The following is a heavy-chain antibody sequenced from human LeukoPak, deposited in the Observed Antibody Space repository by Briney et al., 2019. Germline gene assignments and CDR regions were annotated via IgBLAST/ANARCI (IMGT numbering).Heavy chain of an antibody. V-gene: IGHV4-38-2*02. CDR1: GYSISSGYY. D-gene: IGHD2-15*01. CDR3: ARDSLVVVATIDY. Sequence: SETLSLTCTVSGYSISSGYYWGCIRQPPGKGLEWIGSIYHSGSTYYNPSLKSRVTISVDTSKNPFSLKLSSVTAADTAVYYCARDSLVVVATIDYWGQGTLVTVSS. J-gene: IGHJ4*02. CDR2: IYHSGST.